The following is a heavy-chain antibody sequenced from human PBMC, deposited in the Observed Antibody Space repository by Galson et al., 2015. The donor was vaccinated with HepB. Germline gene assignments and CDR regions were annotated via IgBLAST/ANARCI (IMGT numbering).Heavy chain of an antibody. J-gene: IGHJ4*02. Sequence: SLRLSCAASGVTVNTNHMTWVRQAPGMGLEWVSVIYSSVNTNCADSVKGRFTISRDSSRNTLSLQMDSLRAEDTAMYYCARYCSSTSCYSERGGSFDYWGQGTLVTVSS. CDR2: IYSSVNT. V-gene: IGHV3-53*01. CDR1: GVTVNTNH. CDR3: ARYCSSTSCYSERGGSFDY. D-gene: IGHD2-2*01.